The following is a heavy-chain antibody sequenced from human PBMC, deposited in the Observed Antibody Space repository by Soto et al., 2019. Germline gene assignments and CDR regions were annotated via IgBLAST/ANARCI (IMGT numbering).Heavy chain of an antibody. Sequence: PSETLSLTCTVSGGSISRSSYYWGWIRQPPGKGLEWIGSIYYTGNTFYSPSLRSRLALSVDTSRNQFSLKLTSVTAADTAVYYCAKFGVSVTPTAYFDPWGQGALVTVSS. D-gene: IGHD2-15*01. CDR2: IYYTGNT. CDR1: GGSISRSSYY. CDR3: AKFGVSVTPTAYFDP. J-gene: IGHJ5*02. V-gene: IGHV4-39*01.